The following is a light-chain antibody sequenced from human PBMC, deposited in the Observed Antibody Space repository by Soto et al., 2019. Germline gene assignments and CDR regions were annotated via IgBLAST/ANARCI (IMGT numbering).Light chain of an antibody. Sequence: DIQMTRSQSSLSASVVYRVTITFQASQNINNYLNWYQQKPGRAPKLLIYDASNLEAGVPSRFRGSGSGTDFTFTISRLQPEDIATYYCQQYENLPTFGQGTRLEIK. CDR2: DAS. V-gene: IGKV1-33*01. CDR3: QQYENLPT. CDR1: QNINNY. J-gene: IGKJ5*01.